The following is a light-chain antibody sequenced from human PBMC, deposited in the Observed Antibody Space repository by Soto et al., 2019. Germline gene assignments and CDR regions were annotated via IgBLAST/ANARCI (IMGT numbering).Light chain of an antibody. CDR3: HYYSAVWT. V-gene: IGKV1-5*01. J-gene: IGKJ1*01. CDR1: QSLSNR. Sequence: DIQMTQSPSTLSASVGERATITCRASQSLSNRLAWYQQKPGKAPKVLIYDASSLESGVPSRFSGSGSGTHFILTISSLQPDDFATYYCHYYSAVWTFGQGTKV. CDR2: DAS.